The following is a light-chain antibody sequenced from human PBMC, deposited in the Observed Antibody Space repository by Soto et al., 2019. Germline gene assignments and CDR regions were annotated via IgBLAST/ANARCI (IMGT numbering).Light chain of an antibody. CDR3: SSYTSSSTVV. CDR1: SSDVGGYNY. CDR2: DVS. Sequence: QSALTQPASVSGSPGQSITISCTGTSSDVGGYNYVSWYQQHPGKAPKLMIYDVSNRPSGVSNRFSGSRSGNTASQTISELHAEDEADYYSSSYTSSSTVVFGGGTKLTVL. V-gene: IGLV2-14*01. J-gene: IGLJ2*01.